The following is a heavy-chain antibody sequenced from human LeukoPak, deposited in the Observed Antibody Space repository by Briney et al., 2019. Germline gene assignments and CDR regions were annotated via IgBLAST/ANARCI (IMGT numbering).Heavy chain of an antibody. CDR3: ARDHCSSSSCYVYYGMDV. CDR1: GFTFSSYS. J-gene: IGHJ6*02. D-gene: IGHD2-2*01. CDR2: INTSSSYI. V-gene: IGHV3-21*01. Sequence: KPGGSLRLSCAASGFTFSSYSMNWVRQAPGKGLEWVSSINTSSSYIYYADSVKGRFTLSRDNAKNSLYLQMNSLRAEDTAVYYCARDHCSSSSCYVYYGMDVWGQGTTVPVSS.